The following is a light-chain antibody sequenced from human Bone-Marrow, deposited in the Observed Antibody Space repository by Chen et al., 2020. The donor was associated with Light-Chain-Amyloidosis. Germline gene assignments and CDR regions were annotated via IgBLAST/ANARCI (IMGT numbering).Light chain of an antibody. CDR2: DDS. J-gene: IGLJ3*02. CDR3: QVWDRSSDRPV. CDR1: NIGSTS. V-gene: IGLV3-21*02. Sequence: SYVLTQPSSVSVAPGQTATIACGGNNIGSTSVHWYQKTPGQAPLLVVYDDSDRPSGIPERLSGSNSGNTATLTISRFEAGDEADYYCQVWDRSSDRPVFGGGTKLTVL.